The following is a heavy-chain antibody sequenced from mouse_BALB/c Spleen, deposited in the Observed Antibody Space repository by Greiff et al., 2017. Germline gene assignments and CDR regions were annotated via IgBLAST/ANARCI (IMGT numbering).Heavy chain of an antibody. J-gene: IGHJ1*01. Sequence: QVQLQQPGAELVKPGASVKLSCKASGYTFTSYWMHWVKQRPGQGLEWIGEINPSNGRTNYNEKFKSKATLTVDKSSSTVYMQLSSLTSEDSAVYYCARSGYGKGTFDVWGAGTTVTVSS. CDR3: ARSGYGKGTFDV. D-gene: IGHD2-10*02. CDR2: INPSNGRT. V-gene: IGHV1S81*02. CDR1: GYTFTSYW.